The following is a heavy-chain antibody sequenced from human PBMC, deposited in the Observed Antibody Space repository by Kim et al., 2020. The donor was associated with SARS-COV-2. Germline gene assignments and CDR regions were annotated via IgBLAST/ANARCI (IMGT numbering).Heavy chain of an antibody. V-gene: IGHV4-34*01. D-gene: IGHD3-16*02. CDR3: ARGPIWLRLGELSSYFDY. CDR1: GGSFSGYY. CDR2: INHSGST. J-gene: IGHJ4*02. Sequence: SETLSLTCAVYGGSFSGYYWSWIRQPPGKGLEWIGEINHSGSTNYNPSLKSRVTISVDTSKNQFSLKLSSVTAADTAVYYCARGPIWLRLGELSSYFDYWGQGTLVTVSS.